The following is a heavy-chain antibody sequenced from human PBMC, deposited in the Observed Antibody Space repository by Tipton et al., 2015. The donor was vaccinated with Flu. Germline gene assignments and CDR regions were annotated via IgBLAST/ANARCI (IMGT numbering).Heavy chain of an antibody. Sequence: LRLSCTVSGDSIRSGTYYWSWIRQPAGQGLEWIGRTHTSGSSNYNPSLKSRVSMPVDTSKNQFSLNLSSVTAADTAVYYCAKVIPELVAGLDYWGQGTLVTVSS. CDR2: THTSGSS. J-gene: IGHJ4*02. D-gene: IGHD6-19*01. CDR1: GDSIRSGTYY. V-gene: IGHV4-61*02. CDR3: AKVIPELVAGLDY.